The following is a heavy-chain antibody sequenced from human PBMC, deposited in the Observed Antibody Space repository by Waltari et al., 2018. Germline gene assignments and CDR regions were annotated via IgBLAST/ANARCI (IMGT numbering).Heavy chain of an antibody. D-gene: IGHD6-13*01. V-gene: IGHV3-30-3*01. CDR3: AYIAAAGRYYFDY. J-gene: IGHJ4*02. Sequence: QVQLVESGGGVVQPGRSLRLSCAASGFTFSSYAMHWVRQAPGKGLEWVPVISYDGSNKYYADSVKGRFTISRDNSKNTLYLQMNSLRAEDTAVYYCAYIAAAGRYYFDYWGQVTLVTVSS. CDR2: ISYDGSNK. CDR1: GFTFSSYA.